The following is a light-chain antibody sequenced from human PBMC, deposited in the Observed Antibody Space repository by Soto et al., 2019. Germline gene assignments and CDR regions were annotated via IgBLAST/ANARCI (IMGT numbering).Light chain of an antibody. J-gene: IGKJ4*01. Sequence: DIQMTQSPSSLSASVGDRVTITCQASQDISNYLNWYQQKPGKAPKLLIYDASNLETGAPSRFSGSGSGTDFTFTISSLQPEDIATYYCQQYDNLPPFTFGGGTKVEIK. CDR1: QDISNY. V-gene: IGKV1-33*01. CDR3: QQYDNLPPFT. CDR2: DAS.